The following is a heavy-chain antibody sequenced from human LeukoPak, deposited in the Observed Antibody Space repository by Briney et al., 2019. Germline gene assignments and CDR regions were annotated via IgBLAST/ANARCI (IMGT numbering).Heavy chain of an antibody. CDR3: ANRRLGRGAFDI. J-gene: IGHJ3*02. Sequence: SGESLRLSCAASGFTFSSYDMSWIRQAPGKGLEWVSEISGSDESTKYVDSVKGRFTISRDNSKNTLYLLLNSLRVDDTAVYYCANRRLGRGAFDIWGQGTMVTVSS. CDR2: ISGSDEST. V-gene: IGHV3-23*01. D-gene: IGHD7-27*01. CDR1: GFTFSSYD.